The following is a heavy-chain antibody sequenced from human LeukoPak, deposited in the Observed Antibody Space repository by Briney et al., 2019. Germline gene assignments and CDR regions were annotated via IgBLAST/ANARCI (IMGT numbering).Heavy chain of an antibody. V-gene: IGHV4-39*07. CDR2: INHSGST. J-gene: IGHJ4*02. D-gene: IGHD6-13*01. Sequence: SETLSLTCTVSGGSISSSSYYWGWIRQPPGKGLEWIGEINHSGSTNYNPSLKSRVTISVDTSKNQFSLKLSSVTAADTAVYYCATLAAAGTGWGKGTLVTVSS. CDR3: ATLAAAGTG. CDR1: GGSISSSSYY.